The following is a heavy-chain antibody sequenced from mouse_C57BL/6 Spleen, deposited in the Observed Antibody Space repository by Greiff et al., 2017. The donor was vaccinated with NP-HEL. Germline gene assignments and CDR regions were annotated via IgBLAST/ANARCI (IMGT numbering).Heavy chain of an antibody. V-gene: IGHV5-4*01. CDR3: AREDYYGSSYGY. D-gene: IGHD1-1*01. J-gene: IGHJ2*01. Sequence: EVQLVESGGGLVKPGGSLKLSCAASGFTFSSYAMSWVRQTPEKRLEWVATISDGGSYTYYPDNVKGRFTISRVNAKNNLYLQMSHLKSEDTAMYYCAREDYYGSSYGYWGQGTTLTVSS. CDR2: ISDGGSYT. CDR1: GFTFSSYA.